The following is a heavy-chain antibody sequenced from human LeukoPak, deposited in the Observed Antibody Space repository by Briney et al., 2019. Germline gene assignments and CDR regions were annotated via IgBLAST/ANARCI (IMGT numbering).Heavy chain of an antibody. D-gene: IGHD5-18*01. V-gene: IGHV1-2*02. CDR1: GYTFTGYY. CDR2: INPNSGGT. J-gene: IGHJ4*02. Sequence: ASVKVSCKASGYTFTGYYMHWVRQAPGQGLEWMGWINPNSGGTNYAQKFQGRVTMTRDTSISTAYMELSRLRSDDTAVYYCAREWKTDMVIYYFDYWGQGTLVTVSS. CDR3: AREWKTDMVIYYFDY.